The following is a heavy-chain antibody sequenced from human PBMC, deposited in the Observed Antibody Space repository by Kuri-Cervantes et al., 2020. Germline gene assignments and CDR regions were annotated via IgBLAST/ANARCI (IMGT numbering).Heavy chain of an antibody. V-gene: IGHV4-39*01. J-gene: IGHJ4*02. Sequence: GSLRLSCTVSGGSISSSSYYWGWIRQPPGKRLEWIGSIYYSGSTYYNPSLKSRVTISVDTSKNQFSLKLSSVTAADTAVYYCARGGCDSSVYWGYWGQGTLVTVSS. CDR1: GGSISSSSYY. D-gene: IGHD3-22*01. CDR3: ARGGCDSSVYWGY. CDR2: IYYSGST.